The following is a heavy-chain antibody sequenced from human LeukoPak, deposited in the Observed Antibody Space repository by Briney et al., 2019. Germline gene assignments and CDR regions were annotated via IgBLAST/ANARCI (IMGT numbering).Heavy chain of an antibody. V-gene: IGHV1-69*04. CDR1: GGTFSSSA. J-gene: IGHJ6*02. CDR2: IIPVLNIT. Sequence: SVKVSCKTSGGTFSSSAITWVRQAPGQGLEWTGRIIPVLNITRYTQKFQGRVTITADTSTSTVYMELSSLRSEETAVYYCARDQGLTAPPPYGLDVWGQGTTVIVSS. CDR3: ARDQGLTAPPPYGLDV. D-gene: IGHD5-18*01.